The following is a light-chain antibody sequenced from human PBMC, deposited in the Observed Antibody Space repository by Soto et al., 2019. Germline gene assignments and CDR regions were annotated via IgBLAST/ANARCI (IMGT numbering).Light chain of an antibody. CDR3: HQRYNWPRVT. J-gene: IGKJ5*01. CDR1: QSVSNS. V-gene: IGKV3-11*01. Sequence: EIVLTQSPATLSLSPGERVTLSCRASQSVSNSLAWYQQKPGQPPRLLIYDVSNRATGIPARFSGSGSGTDFTLTINSLEPEDFAVYFCHQRYNWPRVTFGQGTRLEIK. CDR2: DVS.